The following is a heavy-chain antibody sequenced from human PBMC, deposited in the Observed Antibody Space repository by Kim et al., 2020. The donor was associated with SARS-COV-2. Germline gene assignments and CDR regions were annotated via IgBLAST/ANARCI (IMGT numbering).Heavy chain of an antibody. J-gene: IGHJ4*02. CDR3: ARRTFILTAYYGKFDY. Sequence: SETLSLTCSVSDGSISSNSYYWAWIRQPPGKGLEWIGTIYYTGTTYYNPSLKSRVTISVDTSKDQFSLKLNSVTAADTAVYYCARRTFILTAYYGKFDYWGQGNLVTVSS. CDR2: IYYTGTT. V-gene: IGHV4-39*01. CDR1: DGSISSNSYY. D-gene: IGHD3-9*01.